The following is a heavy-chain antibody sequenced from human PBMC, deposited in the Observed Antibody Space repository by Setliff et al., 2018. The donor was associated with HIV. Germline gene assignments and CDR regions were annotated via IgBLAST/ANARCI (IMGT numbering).Heavy chain of an antibody. D-gene: IGHD4-17*01. J-gene: IGHJ5*02. CDR2: IYYTGST. V-gene: IGHV4-39*01. CDR3: ARHILSGTTVTNSWFDP. Sequence: LSLTCAVSGGSITRSTYYWDWIRQPPGKGLEWIGNIYYTGSTSYNPSLKSRVTISVDTSKNQFSLKLYSVTAADTAVYYCARHILSGTTVTNSWFDPWGQGTLVTVSS. CDR1: GGSITRSTYY.